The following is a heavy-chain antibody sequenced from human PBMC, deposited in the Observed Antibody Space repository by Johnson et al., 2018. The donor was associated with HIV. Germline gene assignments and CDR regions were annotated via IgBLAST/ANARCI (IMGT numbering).Heavy chain of an antibody. V-gene: IGHV3-30*04. Sequence: QVQLVESGGGVVQPGRSLRLSCAASGFTFSSYAMHWVRQTPGKGLEWVAVISYDGNNKYYADSVKGRFTISRDNAKNTLYLQMNSLRAGDTAVYYCARGVPIAAAGHDAFDIWGQGTMVTVSS. J-gene: IGHJ3*02. D-gene: IGHD6-13*01. CDR2: ISYDGNNK. CDR1: GFTFSSYA. CDR3: ARGVPIAAAGHDAFDI.